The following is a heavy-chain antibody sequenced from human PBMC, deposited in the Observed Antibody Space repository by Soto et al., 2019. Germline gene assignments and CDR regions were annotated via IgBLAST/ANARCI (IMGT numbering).Heavy chain of an antibody. D-gene: IGHD3-22*01. CDR3: ARDEYDSSGYYSHYYYYGMDV. CDR2: ISYDGSNK. J-gene: IGHJ6*02. V-gene: IGHV3-30-3*01. CDR1: GFTFSSYA. Sequence: GGSLRLSCAASGFTFSSYAMHWVRQAPGKGLEWVAVISYDGSNKYYADSVKGQFTISRDNSKNTLYLQMSSLRAEDTAVYYCARDEYDSSGYYSHYYYYGMDVWGQGTTVTVSS.